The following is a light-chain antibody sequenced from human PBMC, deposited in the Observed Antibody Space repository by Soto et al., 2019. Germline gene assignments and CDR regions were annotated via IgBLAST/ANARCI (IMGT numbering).Light chain of an antibody. Sequence: QPVLTQPPLVSGAPGQRVTISCTGSSSNIGAGYDVHWYQQLPGTAPKLLIYGNSNRPSGVPDRFSGSKSGTSASLAITGLQAEDEADYYCQSYDSSLSVVVFGGGTKLTVL. CDR1: SSNIGAGYD. CDR3: QSYDSSLSVVV. V-gene: IGLV1-40*01. CDR2: GNS. J-gene: IGLJ2*01.